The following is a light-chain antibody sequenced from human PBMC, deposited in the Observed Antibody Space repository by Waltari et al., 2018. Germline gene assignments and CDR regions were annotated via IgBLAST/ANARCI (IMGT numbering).Light chain of an antibody. J-gene: IGLJ3*02. CDR2: VNSDGSH. V-gene: IGLV4-69*01. CDR1: SGHINNV. CDR3: QTGGHGTWV. Sequence: QLVLTQSPSASASLGASVKLTCTLSSGHINNVIAWLQQRPETGPRYLMKVNSDGSHNKGDELPDRSSGSGAGAERFLSISSLQSEDEADYICQTGGHGTWVFGGGTKLTVL.